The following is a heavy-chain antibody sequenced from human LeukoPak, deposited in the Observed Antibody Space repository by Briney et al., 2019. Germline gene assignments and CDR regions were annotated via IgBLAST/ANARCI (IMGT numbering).Heavy chain of an antibody. CDR1: GGSISSSSYY. D-gene: IGHD3-3*01. Sequence: SETLSLTCTVSGGSISSSSYYWGWIRQPPGKGLEWIGSIYYSGSTYYNPSLKSRVTISVDTSKNQFSLKLSSVTAADTAVYYCARVVNYDFWSGYYPYYFGYWGQGTLVTVSS. CDR3: ARVVNYDFWSGYYPYYFGY. J-gene: IGHJ4*02. V-gene: IGHV4-39*01. CDR2: IYYSGST.